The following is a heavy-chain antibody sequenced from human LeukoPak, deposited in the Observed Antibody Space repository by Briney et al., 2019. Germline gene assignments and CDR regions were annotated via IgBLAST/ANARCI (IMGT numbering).Heavy chain of an antibody. V-gene: IGHV1-8*01. CDR3: ARVAQQWLVPLGY. D-gene: IGHD6-19*01. J-gene: IGHJ4*02. CDR2: MNPNNGNT. Sequence: ASVKVSCKASGYTFTSYDINWVRQATGQGLEWMGWMNPNNGNTGYAQKFQGRVTMTRNTSISTAYMELSSLRSEDTAVYYCARVAQQWLVPLGYWGQGTLVTVSS. CDR1: GYTFTSYD.